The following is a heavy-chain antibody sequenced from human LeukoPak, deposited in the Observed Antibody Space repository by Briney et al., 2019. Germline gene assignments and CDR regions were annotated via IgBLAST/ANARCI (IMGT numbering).Heavy chain of an antibody. V-gene: IGHV3-30*09. CDR1: GFTFSSYA. CDR2: ISFDGSNK. J-gene: IGHJ4*02. Sequence: GGSLRLSCAASGFTFSSYAIHWVRQAPGKGLEWVSLISFDGSNKYYADSVKGRFAISIDNSKNTLYLQMNSLRPEDTAVYYCARGNGLSSGWYEFDFWGQGALVAVSS. D-gene: IGHD6-19*01. CDR3: ARGNGLSSGWYEFDF.